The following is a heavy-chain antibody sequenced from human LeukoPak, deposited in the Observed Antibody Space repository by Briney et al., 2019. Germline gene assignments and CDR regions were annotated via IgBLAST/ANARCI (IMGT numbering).Heavy chain of an antibody. D-gene: IGHD2-2*01. CDR2: ISAYNGNT. V-gene: IGHV1-18*01. Sequence: VASVKVSCKASGYTFTSYGISWVRQAPGQGLEWMGWISAYNGNTNYAQKLQGRVTMTTDTSTSTAYMELRSLRSDDTAVYYCARNDDGDIVVVPAAMVVVGAFDIWGQGTMVTVSS. CDR1: GYTFTSYG. J-gene: IGHJ3*02. CDR3: ARNDDGDIVVVPAAMVVVGAFDI.